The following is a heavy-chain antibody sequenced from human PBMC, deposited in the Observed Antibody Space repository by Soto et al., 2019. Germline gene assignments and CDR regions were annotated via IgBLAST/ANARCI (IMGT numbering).Heavy chain of an antibody. CDR3: ARSNSRTTRAFDI. V-gene: IGHV2-70*01. CDR2: IDWNDVK. Sequence: GSGPTLVNPTQTLTLTCTFSGFSLITTGMCVSWIRQLPGKALEWLALIDWNDVKYYNTSLRTRLTISKDTSTNQVVLTMTNMDPVDTATYYCARSNSRTTRAFDIWGQGTMVTVSS. J-gene: IGHJ3*02. D-gene: IGHD1-7*01. CDR1: GFSLITTGMC.